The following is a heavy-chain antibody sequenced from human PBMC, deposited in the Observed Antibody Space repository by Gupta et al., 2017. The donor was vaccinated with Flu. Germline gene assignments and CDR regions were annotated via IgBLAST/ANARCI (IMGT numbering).Heavy chain of an antibody. D-gene: IGHD1-7*01. J-gene: IGHJ5*02. Sequence: QVRLVQSGPDVKKPGASVKVSCKASDYPFTDYYIHWVRQAPGQGLEWMGRINPNSGAADYGQIFLGRVTLSCDTSISTAYMDLSSLKSDDTAVYFCARGFVLTRTYRRNWFDPWGQGTLVTVSS. CDR1: DYPFTDYY. CDR3: ARGFVLTRTYRRNWFDP. V-gene: IGHV1-2*06. CDR2: INPNSGAA.